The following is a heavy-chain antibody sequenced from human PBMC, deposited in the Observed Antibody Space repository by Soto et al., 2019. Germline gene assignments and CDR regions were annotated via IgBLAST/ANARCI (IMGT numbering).Heavy chain of an antibody. V-gene: IGHV1-69*06. CDR3: ARGLRTGNYGMAV. J-gene: IGHJ6*02. CDR1: GGTFNNYA. Sequence: QEQLLQSGAEVRKPGSSVKVSCKASGGTFNNYAVSWVRQAPGQGLEWMGGIIPMFETVNYAQRFQGRLTIAADKSTSTAYMELTSLTSADTGIYFCARGLRTGNYGMAVWRQGTRVTVSS. CDR2: IIPMFETV.